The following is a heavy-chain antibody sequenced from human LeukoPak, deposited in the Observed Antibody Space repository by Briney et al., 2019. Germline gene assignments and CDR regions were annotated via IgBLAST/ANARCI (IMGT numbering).Heavy chain of an antibody. CDR1: GFPFRTYA. CDR3: AKDRLPDGRWSLDY. V-gene: IGHV3-23*01. D-gene: IGHD6-13*01. CDR2: IYGSGGGI. Sequence: GGALRLSCAASGFPFRTYAMNWVRQAPGKGLGWGSGIYGSGGGIQYADSVKGRFTISRDNSKNTLYLQMNSLRAEDTALYYCAKDRLPDGRWSLDYWGQGTLVTVSS. J-gene: IGHJ4*02.